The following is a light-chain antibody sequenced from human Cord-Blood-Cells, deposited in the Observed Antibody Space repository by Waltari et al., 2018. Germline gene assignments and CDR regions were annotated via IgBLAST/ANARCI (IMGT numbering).Light chain of an antibody. Sequence: EIVLTQPPGPLSLSPGERATLSCSASQSVSSSYLAWYQQKPGQAPRLLIYGASSRATGIPDRFSGSGSGTDFTLTISRLEPEDFAVYYCQQYGSSPSTFGPGTKVDIK. CDR1: QSVSSSY. J-gene: IGKJ3*01. CDR2: GAS. CDR3: QQYGSSPST. V-gene: IGKV3-20*01.